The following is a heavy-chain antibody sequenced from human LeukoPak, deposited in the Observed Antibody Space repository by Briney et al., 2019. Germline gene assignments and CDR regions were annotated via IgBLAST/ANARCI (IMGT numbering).Heavy chain of an antibody. V-gene: IGHV4-39*07. J-gene: IGHJ4*02. CDR2: IYYSGST. CDR3: ARELTTVTTNYFDY. Sequence: SETLSLTCTVSGGSISSSNYFWGWTRQPPGKGLEWIGSIYYSGSTYYNPSLKSRVTISVDTSKNQFSLKLSSVTAADTAVYYCARELTTVTTNYFDYWGQGTLVTVSS. CDR1: GGSISSSNYF. D-gene: IGHD4-17*01.